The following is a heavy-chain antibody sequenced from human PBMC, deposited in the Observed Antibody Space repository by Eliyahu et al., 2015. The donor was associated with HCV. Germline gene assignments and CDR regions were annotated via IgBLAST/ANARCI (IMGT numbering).Heavy chain of an antibody. V-gene: IGHV4-39*07. CDR3: AREAAIEYSSSSSAFDI. J-gene: IGHJ3*02. CDR1: GGSISSXSYY. Sequence: QLQLQESGPGLVKPSETLSLTCTVSGGSISSXSYYWGWIRQPPGKGLEWIGGFYFSGSTYYNPSLKSRVTISVDTSKNQFSLKLSSVTAADTAVYYCAREAAIEYSSSSSAFDIWGQGTMVTVSS. D-gene: IGHD6-6*01. CDR2: FYFSGST.